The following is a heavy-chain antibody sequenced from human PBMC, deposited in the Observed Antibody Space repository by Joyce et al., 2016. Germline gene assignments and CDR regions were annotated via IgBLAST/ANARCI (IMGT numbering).Heavy chain of an antibody. CDR1: GYTFTGYY. Sequence: QMRLVQSGAEVKKPGASVKVSCQASGYTFTGYYLHWVRQAPGQGLEWMGWINPHSGGTNSAQEFQGRVTVTRDTSISTAYMELTRLTSDDTAVYYCARSHLDCSGGRCSFDYWGQGTLVTVSS. D-gene: IGHD2-15*01. CDR2: INPHSGGT. J-gene: IGHJ4*02. CDR3: ARSHLDCSGGRCSFDY. V-gene: IGHV1-2*02.